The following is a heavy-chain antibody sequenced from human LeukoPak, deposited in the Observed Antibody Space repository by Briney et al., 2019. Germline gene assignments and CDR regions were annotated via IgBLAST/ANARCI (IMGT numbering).Heavy chain of an antibody. D-gene: IGHD3-9*01. Sequence: PSQTLSLTCTVSGGSISSGSYYWSWIRQPAGKGLEWIGRIYTSGSTNYNPSLKSRVTISVDTSKNQFSLKLSSVTAADTAVYYCAGRRATGAFDIWGQGTMATVSS. CDR1: GGSISSGSYY. J-gene: IGHJ3*02. V-gene: IGHV4-61*02. CDR2: IYTSGST. CDR3: AGRRATGAFDI.